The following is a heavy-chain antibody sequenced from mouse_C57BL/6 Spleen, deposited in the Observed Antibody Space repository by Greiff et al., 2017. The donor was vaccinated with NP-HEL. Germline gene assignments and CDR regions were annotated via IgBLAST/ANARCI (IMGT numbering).Heavy chain of an antibody. D-gene: IGHD1-1*01. J-gene: IGHJ1*03. CDR1: GFTFSDYG. CDR3: ARGVVPNWYFDV. Sequence: VQLKESGGGLVKPGGSLKLSCAASGFTFSDYGMHWVRQAPEKGLEWVAYISSGSSTIYYADTVKGRFTISSNNAKKTLFLQMTSLRSEDTAMYYCARGVVPNWYFDVWGTGTTVTVSA. CDR2: ISSGSSTI. V-gene: IGHV5-17*01.